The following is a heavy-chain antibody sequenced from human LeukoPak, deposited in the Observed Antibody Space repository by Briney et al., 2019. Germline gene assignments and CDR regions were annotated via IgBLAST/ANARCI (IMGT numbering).Heavy chain of an antibody. CDR2: MSSTGNTI. CDR1: GFTLRDYY. D-gene: IGHD2/OR15-2a*01. CDR3: ARSSSYFTYFDL. Sequence: GGSLRLSCAASGFTLRDYYMSWIRQAPGQGLEWISYMSSTGNTIYYAESVKGRFTVSRDSANNSMSLQMTSLRAEDPAVYYCARSSSYFTYFDLWGRDTLVTVSS. V-gene: IGHV3-11*04. J-gene: IGHJ2*01.